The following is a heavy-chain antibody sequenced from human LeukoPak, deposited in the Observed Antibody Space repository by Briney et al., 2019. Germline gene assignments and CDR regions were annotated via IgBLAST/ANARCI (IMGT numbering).Heavy chain of an antibody. D-gene: IGHD3-9*01. Sequence: PGRSLRLSCAASGFTFSSYGMHWVRQAPGKGLEWVAVIWYDGSNKYYADSVKGRFTISRDNSKNTLYLQMNSLRAEDTAVYYCARDGSDYDILTGYLPTNGMDVWGQGTTVTVSS. CDR3: ARDGSDYDILTGYLPTNGMDV. J-gene: IGHJ6*02. CDR2: IWYDGSNK. CDR1: GFTFSSYG. V-gene: IGHV3-33*01.